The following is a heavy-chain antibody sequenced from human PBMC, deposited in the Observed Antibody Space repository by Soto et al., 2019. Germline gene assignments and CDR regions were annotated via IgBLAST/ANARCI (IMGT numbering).Heavy chain of an antibody. D-gene: IGHD3-3*01. CDR3: ARGVYDYWSGYYAGSGLDV. CDR2: IYYSGNT. Sequence: QVPLQESGPGLVKPSETLSLTCTVSGDSMSPFYWNWIRQSPGKGLEWIGYIYYSGNTNYNLSLKSRVAISVDTSKNQFSLKLSSVTAADTAVYYCARGVYDYWSGYYAGSGLDVWGQGTTVTVSS. CDR1: GDSMSPFY. J-gene: IGHJ6*02. V-gene: IGHV4-59*13.